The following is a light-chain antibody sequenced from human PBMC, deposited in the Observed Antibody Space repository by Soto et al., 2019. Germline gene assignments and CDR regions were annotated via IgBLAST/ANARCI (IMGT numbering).Light chain of an antibody. V-gene: IGKV1-5*03. Sequence: DIQMTQSPSTLSASVGDRVTITCRASPSISSWLAWYQQKPGKAPKLLIYKASRLARGVPSRFSGSGSGTEFTLTISSLQPDDFATYYCQQYNSYPWTFGQGTKVEIK. CDR1: PSISSW. J-gene: IGKJ1*01. CDR2: KAS. CDR3: QQYNSYPWT.